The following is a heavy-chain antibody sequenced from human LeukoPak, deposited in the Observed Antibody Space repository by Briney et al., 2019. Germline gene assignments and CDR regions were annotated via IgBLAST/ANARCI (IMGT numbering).Heavy chain of an antibody. V-gene: IGHV4-30-2*01. J-gene: IGHJ5*02. CDR2: IFQSGST. Sequence: PSETLSLTCAVSGGSISSGDYSWSWIRQPPGKGLEWIGYIFQSGSTYYNPSLKSRVTISVDRSKSQFSLKLSSVTAVDTAVYYCARVGSDWNDVRYNWFDPWGQGTLVTVSS. CDR1: GGSISSGDYS. D-gene: IGHD1-1*01. CDR3: ARVGSDWNDVRYNWFDP.